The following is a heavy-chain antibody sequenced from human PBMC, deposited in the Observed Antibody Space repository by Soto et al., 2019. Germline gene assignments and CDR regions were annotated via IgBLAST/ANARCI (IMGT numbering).Heavy chain of an antibody. CDR2: IIPIFGTA. J-gene: IGHJ2*01. D-gene: IGHD2-15*01. Sequence: QVQLVQSGAEVKKPGSSVKVSCKASGGTFSSYAISWVRQAPGQGLEWMGGIIPIFGTANYAQKFQGRVTITADEXXSXASXERSSLRSEDTAVYYCARRSYCSGGSCHPDWYFDLWGRGTLVTVSS. CDR3: ARRSYCSGGSCHPDWYFDL. CDR1: GGTFSSYA. V-gene: IGHV1-69*12.